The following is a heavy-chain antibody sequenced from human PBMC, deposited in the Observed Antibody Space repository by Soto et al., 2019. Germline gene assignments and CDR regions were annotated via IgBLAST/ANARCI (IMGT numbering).Heavy chain of an antibody. CDR3: ARAFGGRYCSSTSCYKWFSP. Sequence: LSLTCSVYGGSFSENYWSWIRQSPGKGLEWIGEINPGGRSNYNPSLKSRVIVSVDTYKNQISLKLRSVTAADTAVYYCARAFGGRYCSSTSCYKWFSPWGQGTLVTVSS. CDR2: INPGGRS. J-gene: IGHJ5*02. CDR1: GGSFSENY. V-gene: IGHV4-34*01. D-gene: IGHD2-2*02.